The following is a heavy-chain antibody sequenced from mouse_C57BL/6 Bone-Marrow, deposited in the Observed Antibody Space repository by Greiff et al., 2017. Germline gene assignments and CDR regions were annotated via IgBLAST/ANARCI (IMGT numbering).Heavy chain of an antibody. D-gene: IGHD1-1*02. J-gene: IGHJ4*01. Sequence: QVQLQQSGAELVKPGASVKLSCKASGYTFTEYTIHWVKQRSGQGLEWIGWFYPGSGSIKYNENFKDKATLTADKSSSTAYMELSRLTSEDSAVYFYERHEVVELECYYAMDYWGQGTSLTVSS. CDR3: ERHEVVELECYYAMDY. CDR1: GYTFTEYT. V-gene: IGHV1-62-2*01. CDR2: FYPGSGSI.